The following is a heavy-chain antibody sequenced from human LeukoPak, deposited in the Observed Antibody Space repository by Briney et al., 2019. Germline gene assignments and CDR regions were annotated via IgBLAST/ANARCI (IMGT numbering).Heavy chain of an antibody. CDR3: ATDWSPQIAGIHYDAFDI. V-gene: IGHV3-7*01. CDR2: IWKDGSVK. CDR1: GFTFSSYW. Sequence: GGSLRLSCAASGFTFSSYWMTWVRQAPGKGLEWVANIWKDGSVKSYVDSVKGRFTISRDNAKNSLFLQMNNLGAEDTALYYCATDWSPQIAGIHYDAFDIWGQGTMVTVSS. J-gene: IGHJ3*02. D-gene: IGHD2-21*01.